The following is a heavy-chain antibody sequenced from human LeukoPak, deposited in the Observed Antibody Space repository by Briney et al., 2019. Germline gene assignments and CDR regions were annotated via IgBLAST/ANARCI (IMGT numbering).Heavy chain of an antibody. CDR2: ISWNSGSI. D-gene: IGHD6-19*01. J-gene: IGHJ5*02. CDR3: AKDRDSSGWYWFDP. Sequence: GGSLRLSCAASGFTFDDYAMHWVRQAPGKGLEWVSGISWNSGSIGYADSVKGRFTISRDNAKNSLYLQMNSLRAEDTALYYCAKDRDSSGWYWFDPRGQGTLVTVSS. CDR1: GFTFDDYA. V-gene: IGHV3-9*01.